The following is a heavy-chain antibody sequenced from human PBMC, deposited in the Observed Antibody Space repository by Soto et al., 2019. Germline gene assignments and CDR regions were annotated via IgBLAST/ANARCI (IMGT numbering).Heavy chain of an antibody. J-gene: IGHJ4*02. CDR2: ISYDGSNK. CDR3: AKRYDFWSVDY. D-gene: IGHD3-3*01. V-gene: IGHV3-30*18. CDR1: GFTFSSYG. Sequence: PGGSLRLSCAASGFTFSSYGMHWVRQAPGKGLEWVAVISYDGSNKYYADSVKGRFTISRDNSKNTLYLQMNSLRAEDTAVYYCAKRYDFWSVDYWGQGTLVTVSS.